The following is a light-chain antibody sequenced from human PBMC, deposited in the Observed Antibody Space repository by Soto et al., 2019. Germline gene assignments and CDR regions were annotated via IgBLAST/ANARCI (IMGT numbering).Light chain of an antibody. CDR3: HKYDTAPFT. CDR1: QGIAFY. J-gene: IGKJ3*01. CDR2: AAS. V-gene: IGKV1-27*01. Sequence: DVQMTQSPSSLSASVGDTVTITCRASQGIAFYLAWFQQRPGKAPNLLISAASNLQSGVPSRFSGSGSGTVFTLTISRLQPEDVATYYCHKYDTAPFTFGPGTRV.